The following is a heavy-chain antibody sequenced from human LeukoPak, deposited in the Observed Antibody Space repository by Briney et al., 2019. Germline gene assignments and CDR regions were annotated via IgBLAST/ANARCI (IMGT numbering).Heavy chain of an antibody. J-gene: IGHJ3*02. V-gene: IGHV3-48*01. CDR2: IGTSTTTI. D-gene: IGHD2-2*01. Sequence: GGSLRLSCAASGFTFSSYTMNWVRQPPGKGLEWVSNIGTSTTTIYYADSVKGRFTISRDNSKNTLYLQMNSLRAEDTAVYYCARDLVPAAHDAFDIWGQGTMVTVSS. CDR3: ARDLVPAAHDAFDI. CDR1: GFTFSSYT.